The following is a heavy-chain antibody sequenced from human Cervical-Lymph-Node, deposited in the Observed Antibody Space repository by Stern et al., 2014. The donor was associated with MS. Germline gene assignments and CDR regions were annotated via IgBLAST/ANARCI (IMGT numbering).Heavy chain of an antibody. Sequence: VQLLESGAEVKKPGASLKVSCKASGYTFSVYNIHWGRQAPGQGLEWMGRINPNSGGTNYAQKFQGRVTMTRDTSISIVYMELTRLRSDDTAVYYCARGASDYWGQGTLVTVSS. V-gene: IGHV1-2*06. CDR2: INPNSGGT. D-gene: IGHD3-16*01. CDR3: ARGASDY. CDR1: GYTFSVYN. J-gene: IGHJ4*02.